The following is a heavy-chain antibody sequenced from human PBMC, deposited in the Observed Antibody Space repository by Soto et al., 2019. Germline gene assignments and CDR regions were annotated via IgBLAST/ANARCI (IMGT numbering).Heavy chain of an antibody. CDR3: ARQGQLVLANGAFDI. V-gene: IGHV5-51*01. CDR1: GYSFTSYW. CDR2: IYPGDSDT. D-gene: IGHD6-6*01. Sequence: GESLKISCKGSGYSFTSYWIGWVRQMPGKGLEWMGIIYPGDSDTRYSPSFQGQVTISADKSISTAYLQWSSLKASDTAMYYCARQGQLVLANGAFDIWGQGTMVTVSS. J-gene: IGHJ3*02.